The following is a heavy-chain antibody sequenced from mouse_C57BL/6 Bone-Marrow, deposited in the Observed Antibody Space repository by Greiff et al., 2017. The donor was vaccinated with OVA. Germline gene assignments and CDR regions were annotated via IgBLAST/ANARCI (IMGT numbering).Heavy chain of an antibody. J-gene: IGHJ2*01. CDR2: IYPGSGST. CDR1: GYTFTSYW. V-gene: IGHV1-55*01. Sequence: QVQLQQPGAELVKPGASVKMSCKASGYTFTSYWITWVKQRPGQGLEWIGDIYPGSGSTNYNEKFKSKATLTVDTSSSTAYMQLSSLTSEDSAVYYCARGEYYYGSSLYYFDYWGQGTTLTVSS. CDR3: ARGEYYYGSSLYYFDY. D-gene: IGHD1-1*01.